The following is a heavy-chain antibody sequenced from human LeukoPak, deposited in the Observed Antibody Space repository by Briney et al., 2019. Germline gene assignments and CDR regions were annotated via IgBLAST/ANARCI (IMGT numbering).Heavy chain of an antibody. CDR2: IKEDGSDK. CDR3: ARLYSYAMDV. Sequence: PGGSLRLSCAASGFTFSRYWMTWVRQAPGKGLEWVAKIKEDGSDKYYVDSLKGRFTISKDNAKNSLYMQMNSLRAEDTAVYYCARLYSYAMDVWGQETTVTVSS. CDR1: GFTFSRYW. J-gene: IGHJ6*02. V-gene: IGHV3-7*01.